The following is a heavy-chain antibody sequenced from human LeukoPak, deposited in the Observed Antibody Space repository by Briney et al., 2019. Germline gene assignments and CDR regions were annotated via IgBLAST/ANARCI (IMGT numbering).Heavy chain of an antibody. CDR3: ARGDQFFYYYDSNPFDY. D-gene: IGHD3-22*01. J-gene: IGHJ4*02. V-gene: IGHV1-69*05. CDR1: GGTFSSYA. CDR2: IIPIFGTA. Sequence: ASVKVSCKASGGTFSSYAISWVRQAPGQGLEWMGRIIPIFGTANYAQKFQGRVTITTDESTSTAYMELSSLRSEDTAVYYCARGDQFFYYYDSNPFDYWGQGTLVTVSS.